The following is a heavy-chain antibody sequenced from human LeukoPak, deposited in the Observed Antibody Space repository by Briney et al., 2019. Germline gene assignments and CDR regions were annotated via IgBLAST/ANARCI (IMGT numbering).Heavy chain of an antibody. CDR1: GFTFTSYS. Sequence: GSLRLSCAASGFTFTSYSMNWVRQAPGKGLEWVSTISGGGGSTYYADSVKGRFTISRDNSKNTLYLQVNSLRAEDTAVYYCAKGGKWDVTPFDYWGQGALVTVSS. CDR3: AKGGKWDVTPFDY. J-gene: IGHJ4*02. V-gene: IGHV3-23*01. D-gene: IGHD1-26*01. CDR2: ISGGGGST.